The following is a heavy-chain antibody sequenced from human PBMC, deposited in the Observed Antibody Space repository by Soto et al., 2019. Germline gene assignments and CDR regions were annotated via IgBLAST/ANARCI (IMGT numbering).Heavy chain of an antibody. Sequence: ASVKVSCKASGYTFTGYYMHWVRQAPGQGLEWMGWINPNSGGTNYAQKFQGWVTMTRDTSISTAYMELSRLRSDDTAVYYWARWGGYGSGSIAPPNYYMDVWGKGTTVTVSS. CDR1: GYTFTGYY. J-gene: IGHJ6*03. CDR2: INPNSGGT. V-gene: IGHV1-2*04. CDR3: ARWGGYGSGSIAPPNYYMDV. D-gene: IGHD3-10*01.